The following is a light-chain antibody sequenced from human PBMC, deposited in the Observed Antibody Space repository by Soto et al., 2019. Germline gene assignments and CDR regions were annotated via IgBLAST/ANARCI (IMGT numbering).Light chain of an antibody. CDR1: SSNIGSDY. CDR3: AAWDDSLSGWL. Sequence: QSVLTQPPSASGTPGQRVTISCSGSSSNIGSDYVYWYQQLPGTAPKLLKYRNDQRPSGVPDRFSGSKSGTSASLAISGLRSEDEADYYCAAWDDSLSGWLFGGGTKVTVL. J-gene: IGLJ3*02. CDR2: RND. V-gene: IGLV1-47*01.